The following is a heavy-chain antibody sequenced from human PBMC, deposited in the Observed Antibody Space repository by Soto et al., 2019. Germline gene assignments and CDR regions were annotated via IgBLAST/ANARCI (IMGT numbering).Heavy chain of an antibody. D-gene: IGHD2-21*02. CDR3: ARPYCGGDCYLYDAFDI. J-gene: IGHJ3*02. Sequence: GESLKISCKGSGYSFTSYWIGWVRQMPGKGLEWMGIIYPGDSDTRYSPSFQGQVTISADKSISTAYLQWSSLKASDTAMYYCARPYCGGDCYLYDAFDIWGQGTMVTVSS. V-gene: IGHV5-51*01. CDR2: IYPGDSDT. CDR1: GYSFTSYW.